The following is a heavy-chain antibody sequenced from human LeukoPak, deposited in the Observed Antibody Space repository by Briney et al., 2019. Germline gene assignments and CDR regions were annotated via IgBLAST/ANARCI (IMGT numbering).Heavy chain of an antibody. CDR3: ARVPYCTNGICYTHYYCDY. CDR2: ISAYNGNT. V-gene: IGHV1-18*01. CDR1: GYSFTTYG. J-gene: IGHJ4*02. Sequence: ASVKVSCKASGYSFTTYGFSWVRQAPGQGLEWMGWISAYNGNTNYAQRLQGRVTMTTDTSTSTVYMELRSLRSDDTAVYYCARVPYCTNGICYTHYYCDYWGQGTLVTVSS. D-gene: IGHD2-8*01.